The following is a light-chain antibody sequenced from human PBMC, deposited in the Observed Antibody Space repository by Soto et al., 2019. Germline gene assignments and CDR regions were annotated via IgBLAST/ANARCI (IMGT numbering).Light chain of an antibody. CDR2: KAS. CDR1: QRISGW. V-gene: IGKV1-5*03. CDR3: QQYNSYSPT. Sequence: DIQMTQSPSTLSASLGDRVTITCRASQRISGWLAWYQQKPGKAPKLLIYKASSLEGGVPSRFSGSGSGTEFTLTISSLQPDDFATYYCQQYNSYSPTFGGGTKVEIK. J-gene: IGKJ4*01.